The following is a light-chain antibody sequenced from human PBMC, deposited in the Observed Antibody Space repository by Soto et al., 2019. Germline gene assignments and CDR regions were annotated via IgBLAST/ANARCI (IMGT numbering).Light chain of an antibody. J-gene: IGLJ1*01. CDR2: DVT. Sequence: QSALTQPPSVSGAPGQRVTISCTGSSSNIGAGYDVHWYQQLPGTAPKLLIYDVTKRPSGVPDRFSGSKSGNTASLTISGLQAEDEADFYCCSYGGSFPYVFGTGTKVTV. V-gene: IGLV1-40*01. CDR3: CSYGGSFPYV. CDR1: SSNIGAGYD.